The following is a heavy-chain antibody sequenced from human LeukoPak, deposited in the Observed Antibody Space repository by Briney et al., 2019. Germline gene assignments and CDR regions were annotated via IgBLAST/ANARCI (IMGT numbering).Heavy chain of an antibody. J-gene: IGHJ6*02. CDR1: GFTFSNAW. CDR2: IKQDGSEK. Sequence: GGSLRLSCAASGFTFSNAWMSWVRQAPGKGLEWVANIKQDGSEKYYVDSVKGRFTISRDNAKNSLYLQMNSLRAEDTAVYYCARDSPTYYYDSSGYYTYYYGMDVWGQGTTVTVSS. V-gene: IGHV3-7*01. CDR3: ARDSPTYYYDSSGYYTYYYGMDV. D-gene: IGHD3-22*01.